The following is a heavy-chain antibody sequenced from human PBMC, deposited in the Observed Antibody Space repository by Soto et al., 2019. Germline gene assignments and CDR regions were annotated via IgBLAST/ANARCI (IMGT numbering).Heavy chain of an antibody. J-gene: IGHJ1*01. CDR3: AKDYGPSMIVVVGPIQY. V-gene: IGHV3-23*01. CDR1: GFTFSSYA. D-gene: IGHD3-22*01. CDR2: ISGSGGST. Sequence: GESLKISCAASGFTFSSYAMSWVRQAPGKGLEWVSAISGSGGSTYYADSVKGRFTISRDNSKNTLYHQMNSRRAEDTAVYYCAKDYGPSMIVVVGPIQYWGQGTLVTVSS.